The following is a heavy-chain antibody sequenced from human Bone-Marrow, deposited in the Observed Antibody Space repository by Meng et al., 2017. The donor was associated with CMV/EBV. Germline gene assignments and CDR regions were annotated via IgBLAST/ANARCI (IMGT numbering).Heavy chain of an antibody. CDR2: ISYDGSNK. V-gene: IGHV3-30-3*01. CDR3: AKGISSTSCYFSCYYYGMDV. D-gene: IGHD2-2*01. Sequence: GESLKISCAASGFTFSSYAMHWVRQAPGKGLEWVAVISYDGSNKYYADSVKGRFTISRDNSKNTLYLQMNSLRAEDTAVYYCAKGISSTSCYFSCYYYGMDVWGQGTTVTVSS. CDR1: GFTFSSYA. J-gene: IGHJ6*02.